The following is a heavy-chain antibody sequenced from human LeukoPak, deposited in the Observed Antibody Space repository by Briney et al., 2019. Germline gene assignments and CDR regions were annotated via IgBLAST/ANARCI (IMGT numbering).Heavy chain of an antibody. CDR2: ISGSGAST. D-gene: IGHD3-22*01. V-gene: IGHV3-23*01. Sequence: GGSLRLSCAASGFTFSNYAMNWVRQAPGKGLECVSAISGSGASTYYADSVKGRFTISRDNSKNTLYLQMNSLRAEDTAIYYCAKDSTQYYYDSSGSCDYWGQGTLVTVSS. CDR1: GFTFSNYA. CDR3: AKDSTQYYYDSSGSCDY. J-gene: IGHJ4*02.